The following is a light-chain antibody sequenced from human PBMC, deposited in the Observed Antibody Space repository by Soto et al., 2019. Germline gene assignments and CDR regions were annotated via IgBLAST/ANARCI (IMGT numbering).Light chain of an antibody. J-gene: IGLJ3*02. CDR3: AVWDDSLDGWV. CDR1: SSNIGSHV. Sequence: QSVLTQPPSASGTPGQRVTISCSGSSSNIGSHVVYWYQQLAGTAPKLLMYNNNQRPSGVPDRFSGSKSGTSASLAISGLQSEDEADYYCAVWDDSLDGWVLGGGTKLTVL. CDR2: NNN. V-gene: IGLV1-44*01.